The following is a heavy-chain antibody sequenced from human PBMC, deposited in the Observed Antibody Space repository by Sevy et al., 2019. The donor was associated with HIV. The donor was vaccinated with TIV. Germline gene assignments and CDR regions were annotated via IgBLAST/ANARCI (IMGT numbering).Heavy chain of an antibody. CDR2: IKAYGSDK. V-gene: IGHV3-7*01. D-gene: IGHD3-16*01. Sequence: GGSLRLSCAASGFTFSANWMNWVRQAPGKGLEWVANIKAYGSDKHYVDSVEGRFPISRDNAKNLLFLQMNSLRVEDTAVYYCAHETFGRFESWGQGTLVTVSS. CDR1: GFTFSANW. J-gene: IGHJ4*02. CDR3: AHETFGRFES.